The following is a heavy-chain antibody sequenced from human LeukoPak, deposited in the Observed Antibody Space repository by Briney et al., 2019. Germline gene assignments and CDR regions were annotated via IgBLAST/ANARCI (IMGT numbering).Heavy chain of an antibody. Sequence: SETLSLTCTVSGDSISSGGYYWSWIRQHPGRGLEWIGEINHSGSTNYNPSLKSRVTISVDTSKNQFSLKLSSVTAADTAVYYCARGRTTRYYYGMDVWGQGTTVTVSS. D-gene: IGHD2/OR15-2a*01. V-gene: IGHV4-39*07. CDR1: GDSISSGGYY. J-gene: IGHJ6*02. CDR3: ARGRTTRYYYGMDV. CDR2: INHSGST.